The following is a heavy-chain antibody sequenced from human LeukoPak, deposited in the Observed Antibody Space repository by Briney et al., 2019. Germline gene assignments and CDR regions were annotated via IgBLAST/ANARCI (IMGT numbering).Heavy chain of an antibody. D-gene: IGHD2-2*02. CDR1: GYTFTGYY. CDR2: MNPNSGNT. J-gene: IGHJ3*02. Sequence: ASVKVSCKASGYTFTGYYMHWVRQATGQGLEWMGWMNPNSGNTGYAQKFQGRVTMTRNTSISTAYMELSSLRSEDTAVYYCAACSTSCYKAFDIWGQGTMVTVSS. V-gene: IGHV1-8*02. CDR3: AACSTSCYKAFDI.